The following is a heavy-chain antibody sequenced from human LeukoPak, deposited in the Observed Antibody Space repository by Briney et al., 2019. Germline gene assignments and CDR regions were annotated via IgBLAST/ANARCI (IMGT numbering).Heavy chain of an antibody. CDR2: ISAYNGNT. CDR3: ATPAVAGTGFFDY. J-gene: IGHJ4*02. CDR1: GYTFTTYG. Sequence: ASVTVSFKSSGYTFTTYGISWVRQAPGQGLEWMGWISAYNGNTNYAQKLQGRVTMTTDTSTSTAYMELRSLRSDDTAVYYCATPAVAGTGFFDYWGQGTLVTVSS. D-gene: IGHD6-19*01. V-gene: IGHV1-18*01.